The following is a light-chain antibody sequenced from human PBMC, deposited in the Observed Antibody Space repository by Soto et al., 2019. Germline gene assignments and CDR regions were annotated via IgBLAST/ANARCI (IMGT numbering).Light chain of an antibody. V-gene: IGKV1-5*03. CDR2: KAS. CDR1: QSISTY. J-gene: IGKJ1*01. CDR3: QQYKDYTYT. Sequence: DIQMTQSPSSLSASVGNRVTMTFGASQSISTYLNWYQKKPGKAPKLLIYKASTLKSGVPSRFSGSGSVTEFTLTITSLQPDDFATYYCQQYKDYTYTFGQGTKVDI.